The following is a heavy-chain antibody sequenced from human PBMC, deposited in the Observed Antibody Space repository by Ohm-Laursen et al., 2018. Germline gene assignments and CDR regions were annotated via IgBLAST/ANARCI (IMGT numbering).Heavy chain of an antibody. CDR3: ATLWSGYYYYYYGMDV. D-gene: IGHD3-3*01. CDR1: GYTFTGYY. V-gene: IGHV1-2*02. Sequence: ASVKVSCKASGYTFTGYYMHWVRQAPGQGLEWMGWINPNSGGTNYAQKFQGRVTMTRDTSISTAYMELSSLRSEDTAVYYCATLWSGYYYYYYGMDVWGQGTTVTVSS. J-gene: IGHJ6*02. CDR2: INPNSGGT.